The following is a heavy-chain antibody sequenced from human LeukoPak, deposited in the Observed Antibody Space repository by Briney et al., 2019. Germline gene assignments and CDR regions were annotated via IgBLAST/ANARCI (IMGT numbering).Heavy chain of an antibody. Sequence: GGSLRLSCAASGFTFSTFAMIWVRQPPGKGLEWVSSIFPSGGEIHYADSVKGRFTISRDNSKNTLYLQMNSLRAEDTAVYYCAKVAPLRGATIAYFDYWGQGTLVTVSS. V-gene: IGHV3-23*01. CDR2: IFPSGGEI. CDR1: GFTFSTFA. J-gene: IGHJ4*02. CDR3: AKVAPLRGATIAYFDY. D-gene: IGHD5-24*01.